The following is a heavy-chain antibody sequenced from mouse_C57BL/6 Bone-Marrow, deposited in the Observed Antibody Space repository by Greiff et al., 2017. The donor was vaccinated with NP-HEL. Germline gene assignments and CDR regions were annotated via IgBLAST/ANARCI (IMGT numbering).Heavy chain of an antibody. D-gene: IGHD1-1*01. J-gene: IGHJ1*03. CDR3: ARGLTTVVAGNWYFDV. CDR2: ISSGSSTI. V-gene: IGHV5-17*01. CDR1: GFTFSDYG. Sequence: EVNVVESGGGLVKPGGSLKLSCAASGFTFSDYGMHWVRQAPEKGLEWVAYISSGSSTIYYADTVKGRFTISRDNAKNTLFLQMTSLRSEDTAMYYCARGLTTVVAGNWYFDVWGTGTTVTVSS.